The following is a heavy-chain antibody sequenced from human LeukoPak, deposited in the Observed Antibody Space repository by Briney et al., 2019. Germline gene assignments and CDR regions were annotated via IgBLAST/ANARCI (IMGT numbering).Heavy chain of an antibody. D-gene: IGHD3-22*01. J-gene: IGHJ3*02. CDR3: ARDLPDDKGDAFDI. Sequence: GGSLRLSCAASGFTFSSYWMSWVRQAPGKGLEWVANIKQDGSEKYYVDSVKGRFTISRDNAKNSLYLQMNSLRAEDTAVYYCARDLPDDKGDAFDIWGQGTMVTVSS. V-gene: IGHV3-7*01. CDR1: GFTFSSYW. CDR2: IKQDGSEK.